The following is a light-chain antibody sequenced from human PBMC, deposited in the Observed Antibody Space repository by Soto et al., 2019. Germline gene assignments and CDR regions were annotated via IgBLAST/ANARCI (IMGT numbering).Light chain of an antibody. CDR1: QSVSKY. CDR3: QQYGGSPQT. V-gene: IGKV3-20*01. J-gene: IGKJ1*01. Sequence: EIVLTHSPGTLALSPGEGATLSCRASQSVSKYLAWYQQKPGQAPRLLIYGASSRATGIPDSFSVSGSGTDFTFTISRLEPEDFAVYYCQQYGGSPQTFGQGTQGEIK. CDR2: GAS.